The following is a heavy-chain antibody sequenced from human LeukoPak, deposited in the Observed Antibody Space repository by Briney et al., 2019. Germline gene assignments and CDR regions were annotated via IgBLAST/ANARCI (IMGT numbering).Heavy chain of an antibody. V-gene: IGHV1-69*13. J-gene: IGHJ4*02. D-gene: IGHD3/OR15-3a*01. CDR2: IIPIFGTA. CDR3: AKDRDWSIDY. Sequence: ASVKVSCKASGCTFSRYAISWVRQAPGPRLEWMGGIIPIFGTANYAQKFQGRVTITEDESPSTAYMELSSLRSEATAVYYCAKDRDWSIDYWSQGTLVTVSS. CDR1: GCTFSRYA.